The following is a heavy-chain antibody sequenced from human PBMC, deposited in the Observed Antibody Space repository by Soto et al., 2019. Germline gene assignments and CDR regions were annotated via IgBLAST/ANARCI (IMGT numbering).Heavy chain of an antibody. V-gene: IGHV1-58*02. J-gene: IGHJ6*04. CDR3: AAETSYSSGMDV. CDR1: GFTFTSSA. Sequence: GASVKVSFKAPGFTFTSSAMPWVLQARGQLLEWIGWIVVGSGNTNYAQKFQERVTITRDMSTSTAYMELSSLRSEDTAVYYCAAETSYSSGMDVWGKGTTVTVSS. CDR2: IVVGSGNT. D-gene: IGHD6-19*01.